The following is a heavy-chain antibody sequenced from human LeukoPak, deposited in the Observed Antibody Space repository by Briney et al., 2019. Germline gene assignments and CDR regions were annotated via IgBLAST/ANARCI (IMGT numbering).Heavy chain of an antibody. CDR2: IYYSGST. D-gene: IGHD6-19*01. V-gene: IGHV4-59*01. Sequence: PSETLSLTCTVSGGSISSYYWSWIRQPPGKGLEWIGYIYYSGSTNCNPSLKSRVSLSVDTSKSQFSLKLSSVTAADTAVYYCARHYSSDPFDYWGQGTLVTVSS. CDR3: ARHYSSDPFDY. CDR1: GGSISSYY. J-gene: IGHJ4*02.